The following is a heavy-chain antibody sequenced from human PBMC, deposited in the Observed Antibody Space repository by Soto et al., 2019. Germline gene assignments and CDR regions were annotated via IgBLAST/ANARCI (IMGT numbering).Heavy chain of an antibody. D-gene: IGHD6-19*01. CDR2: IYYSGTT. CDR3: AREWDNKSEHSSGWYDDF. V-gene: IGHV4-59*01. J-gene: IGHJ4*02. Sequence: SETLSLTCTVSGGSISNFYWSWIRQPPGKGLEWIGYIYYSGTTSYNPSLNSRVTISVDTSKNQFSLKLNSVTAADTAVYYCAREWDNKSEHSSGWYDDFWGQGTLVTVSS. CDR1: GGSISNFY.